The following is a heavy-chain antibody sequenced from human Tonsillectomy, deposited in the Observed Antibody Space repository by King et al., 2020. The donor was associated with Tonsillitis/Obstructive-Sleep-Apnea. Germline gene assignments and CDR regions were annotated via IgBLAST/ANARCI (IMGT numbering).Heavy chain of an antibody. Sequence: VQLQQWGAGLLKPSETLSLTCAVYGGSFSGYYWSWIRQPPGKGLEWIGEINHSGSTNYNPSLKSRVTISVNTSKNQFSLKLSSVTAADTAVYYCVGVVVVAATPRYFQHWGQGTLVTVSS. J-gene: IGHJ1*01. V-gene: IGHV4-34*01. CDR3: VGVVVVAATPRYFQH. D-gene: IGHD2-15*01. CDR1: GGSFSGYY. CDR2: INHSGST.